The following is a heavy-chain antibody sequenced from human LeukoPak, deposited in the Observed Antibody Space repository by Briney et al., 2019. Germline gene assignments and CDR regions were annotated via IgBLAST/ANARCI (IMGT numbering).Heavy chain of an antibody. V-gene: IGHV3-23*01. CDR2: IDAIGGAT. D-gene: IGHD6-19*01. J-gene: IGHJ5*02. CDR1: GFTFSHYA. CDR3: AKGSGSGWYGWFAP. Sequence: PGESLRLSCAAYGFTFSHYAMYWVRQAPGKGLEWDSSIDAIGGATYYADSMKGRFTISRDNSKNTFYLQMNNLRAEDTAVYFCAKGSGSGWYGWFAPWGQGTLVTVSS.